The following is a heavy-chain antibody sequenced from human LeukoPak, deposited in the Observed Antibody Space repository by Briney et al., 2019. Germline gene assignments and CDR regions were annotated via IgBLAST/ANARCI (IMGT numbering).Heavy chain of an antibody. CDR3: AREKVGRYYYYYGMDV. CDR1: VGSISSGSYY. Sequence: SETLSLTCTVSVGSISSGSYYWSWIRQPAGKGLEWIGRIYTSGSTNYNPSLKSRVTISVDTSKNQFSLKLSSVTAADTAVYYCAREKVGRYYYYYGMDVWGQGTTVTVSS. D-gene: IGHD1-26*01. V-gene: IGHV4-61*02. CDR2: IYTSGST. J-gene: IGHJ6*02.